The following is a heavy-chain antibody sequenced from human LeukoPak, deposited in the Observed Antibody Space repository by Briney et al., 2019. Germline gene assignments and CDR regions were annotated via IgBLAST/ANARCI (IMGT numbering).Heavy chain of an antibody. J-gene: IGHJ4*02. CDR1: GYTFTCYY. D-gene: IGHD6-19*01. Sequence: ASVKVSCKASGYTFTCYYMHWVRQAPGQGLEWMGWINPNSGGTNYAQKFQGRVTMTRDTSISTAYMELSRLRSDDTAVYYCARVFQWLPQDYFDYWGQGTLVTVSS. V-gene: IGHV1-2*02. CDR2: INPNSGGT. CDR3: ARVFQWLPQDYFDY.